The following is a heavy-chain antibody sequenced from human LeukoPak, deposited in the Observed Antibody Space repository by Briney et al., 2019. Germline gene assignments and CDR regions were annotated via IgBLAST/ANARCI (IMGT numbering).Heavy chain of an antibody. V-gene: IGHV3-23*01. J-gene: IGHJ4*02. CDR3: AKVKWPAVAY. D-gene: IGHD5-12*01. CDR2: ISGSGDST. Sequence: GGSLRLSCAASGFTFSNYAMSWVRQAPGKGLEWVSVISGSGDSTYYADSVKGRFTLSRDNSKNTLYLQMNSLRAEDTAVYYCAKVKWPAVAYWGQGTLVTVSS. CDR1: GFTFSNYA.